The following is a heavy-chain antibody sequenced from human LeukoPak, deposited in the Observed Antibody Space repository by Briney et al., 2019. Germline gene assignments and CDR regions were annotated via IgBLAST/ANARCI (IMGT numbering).Heavy chain of an antibody. CDR1: GYTFTSYD. J-gene: IGHJ4*02. Sequence: GASVKVSCKASGYTFTSYDINWVRQATGQGLEWMGWMNPNGGDTGYAQKFQGRVTMTRNTSISTAYMELSSLRSEDTAVYYCARGGVGSGWYIDWGQGTLVTVSS. D-gene: IGHD6-19*01. CDR2: MNPNGGDT. CDR3: ARGGVGSGWYID. V-gene: IGHV1-8*01.